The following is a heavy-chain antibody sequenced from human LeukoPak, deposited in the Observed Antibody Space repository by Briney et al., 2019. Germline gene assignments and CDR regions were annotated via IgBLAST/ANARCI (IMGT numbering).Heavy chain of an antibody. V-gene: IGHV3-74*01. Sequence: PGGSLRLSCAASGFTFTAYTINWVRQAPGKGLVWVSRINSDGSSTTYADSVKGRFTISRDNAKNTLYLQMNSLRAEDTAVYYCARDGVEFYNWFDPWGQGTLVTVSS. D-gene: IGHD2-21*01. CDR2: INSDGSST. CDR1: GFTFTAYT. CDR3: ARDGVEFYNWFDP. J-gene: IGHJ5*02.